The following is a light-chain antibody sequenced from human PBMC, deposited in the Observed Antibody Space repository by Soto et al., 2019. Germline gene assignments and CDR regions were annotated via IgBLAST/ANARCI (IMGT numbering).Light chain of an antibody. J-gene: IGLJ2*01. CDR1: SSNIGAGYD. V-gene: IGLV1-40*01. CDR2: GNS. Sequence: QSVLTQPPSVSGAPGQRVTISCTGSSSNIGAGYDVHWYQQLPGTAPKLLIYGNSNRPSGVPDRFSGSKSGTSASLAITGLQAEDEGDYYCQSYGSSLSVVFGGGTQLTVL. CDR3: QSYGSSLSVV.